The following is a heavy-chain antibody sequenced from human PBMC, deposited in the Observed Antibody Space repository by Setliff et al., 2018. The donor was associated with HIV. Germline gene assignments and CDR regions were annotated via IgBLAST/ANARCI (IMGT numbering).Heavy chain of an antibody. CDR3: ARLKSGSLGGYVDY. J-gene: IGHJ4*02. D-gene: IGHD3-10*01. Sequence: SETLSLTCTVSSGSISSSTYYWGWIRQPPGKGLEWIGSIYYSGSTYYNPSLKSRVTISVDTSKSQFSLNLSSVTAADTAVYYCARLKSGSLGGYVDYWGRGTLVTVSS. CDR1: SGSISSSTYY. CDR2: IYYSGST. V-gene: IGHV4-39*07.